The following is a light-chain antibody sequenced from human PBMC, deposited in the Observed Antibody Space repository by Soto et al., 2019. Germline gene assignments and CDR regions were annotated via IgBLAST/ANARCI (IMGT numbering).Light chain of an antibody. CDR3: KQYGSSFT. J-gene: IGKJ3*01. V-gene: IGKV3-20*01. Sequence: EIVLTQSPGTLSLSPGERATLSCRASQSVSSSYLAWYQQKPGQAPRLLIYGASSRATGIPDRFSGSGSGTDFTLTISSLEPEDFAVDYCKQYGSSFTFGPGTKVDIK. CDR1: QSVSSSY. CDR2: GAS.